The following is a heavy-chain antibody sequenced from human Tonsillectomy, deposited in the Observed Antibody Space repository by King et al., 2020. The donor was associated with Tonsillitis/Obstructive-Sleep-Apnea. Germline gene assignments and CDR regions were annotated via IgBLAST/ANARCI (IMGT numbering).Heavy chain of an antibody. J-gene: IGHJ3*02. Sequence: QVQLQESGPGLVKPSETLSLTCTVSGGSISSYYWSWIRQPPGKGLEWIGYISYSGSTNYNPSLKSRVTISVDTSKNQFSLKLTSVTAADTAVYYCARDMVLEAGGDAFDIWGQGTMVTVSS. V-gene: IGHV4-59*01. CDR2: ISYSGST. CDR3: ARDMVLEAGGDAFDI. D-gene: IGHD2-8*01. CDR1: GGSISSYY.